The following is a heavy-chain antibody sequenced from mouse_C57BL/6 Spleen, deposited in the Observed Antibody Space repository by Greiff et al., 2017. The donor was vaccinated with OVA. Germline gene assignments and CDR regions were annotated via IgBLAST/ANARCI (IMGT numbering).Heavy chain of an antibody. CDR2: ISRGSSTI. Sequence: EVMLVESGGGLVKPGGSLKLSCAASGFTFSDYGMHWVRQAPEKGLEWVAYISRGSSTIYYADTVKGRFTISRDNATNTLFLQMTSLRSEDTAMYCGARRSNYGLYYFDDWGKGTTLTVSS. CDR1: GFTFSDYG. J-gene: IGHJ2*01. D-gene: IGHD2-5*01. V-gene: IGHV5-17*01. CDR3: ARRSNYGLYYFDD.